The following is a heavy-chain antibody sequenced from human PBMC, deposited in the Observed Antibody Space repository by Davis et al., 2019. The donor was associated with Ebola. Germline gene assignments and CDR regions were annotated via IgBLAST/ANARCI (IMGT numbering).Heavy chain of an antibody. Sequence: PGGSLRLSCTTSGYTFTNSGIGWVRQMPGQGREWLVTLFPHDSDLSYSPAFQGQVTISVDKSITSAYLHWGSLKTSDTAMYYCAGGLSPRIRNPDALNFWGQGTMVIVSS. CDR2: LFPHDSDL. V-gene: IGHV5-51*01. D-gene: IGHD2/OR15-2a*01. CDR3: AGGLSPRIRNPDALNF. CDR1: GYTFTNSG. J-gene: IGHJ3*01.